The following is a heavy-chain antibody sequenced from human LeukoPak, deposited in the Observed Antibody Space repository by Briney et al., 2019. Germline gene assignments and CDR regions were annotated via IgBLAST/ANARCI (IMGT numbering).Heavy chain of an antibody. V-gene: IGHV1-2*06. J-gene: IGHJ4*02. D-gene: IGHD4-11*01. CDR1: GYTFTGNY. CDR3: ARDPGGLHAY. Sequence: ASVKVSCKASGYTFTGNYMHWVRQAPGRGLEWMGRINPNSGGTNYAQQFQGRVTMTRDTSISTAYMELRRLRSDDTAVYYCARDPGGLHAYWGQGTLVTVSS. CDR2: INPNSGGT.